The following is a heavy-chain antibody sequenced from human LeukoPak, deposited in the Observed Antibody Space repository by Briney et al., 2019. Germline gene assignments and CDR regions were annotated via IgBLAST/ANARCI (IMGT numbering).Heavy chain of an antibody. V-gene: IGHV4-59*08. Sequence: SETLSLTCTVSGGSISGYYWSRIRQPPGKGLEWIAYIYYNGATNYNPSLKSRVTISVDTSKNQFSLKLTSVTAADTAVYYCARRRCSRTNCYSSLDYCGQGTLVTVSS. CDR3: ARRRCSRTNCYSSLDY. CDR1: GGSISGYY. J-gene: IGHJ4*02. D-gene: IGHD2-2*01. CDR2: IYYNGAT.